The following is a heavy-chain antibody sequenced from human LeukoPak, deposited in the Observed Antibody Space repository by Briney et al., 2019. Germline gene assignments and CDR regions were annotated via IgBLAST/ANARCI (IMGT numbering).Heavy chain of an antibody. J-gene: IGHJ4*02. CDR3: AKAAYYDILTGYNDY. D-gene: IGHD3-9*01. CDR1: GFTFSSYA. CDR2: ISGSGGST. Sequence: GGSLRLSCAASGFTFSSYAMSWVRQAPGKGLEWVSAISGSGGSTYYADSVKGRFTISRDNSKNTLYLQVNSLRAEDTAVYYCAKAAYYDILTGYNDYWGQGTLVTVSS. V-gene: IGHV3-23*01.